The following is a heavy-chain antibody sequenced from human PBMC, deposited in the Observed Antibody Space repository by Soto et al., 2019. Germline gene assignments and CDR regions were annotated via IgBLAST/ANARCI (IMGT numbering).Heavy chain of an antibody. CDR2: ISAYNGNT. CDR1: GYTFTSYG. J-gene: IGHJ6*02. D-gene: IGHD3-3*01. Sequence: QVQLVQSGAEVKKPGASVEVSCKASGYTFTSYGICWVRQAPGQGLEWMGWISAYNGNTNYAQKLQGRVTMTTDTSTSTAYMELRSLRSDDTAIYYCARDPTIFGVVQNYGMDVWGQGTTVTVSS. V-gene: IGHV1-18*01. CDR3: ARDPTIFGVVQNYGMDV.